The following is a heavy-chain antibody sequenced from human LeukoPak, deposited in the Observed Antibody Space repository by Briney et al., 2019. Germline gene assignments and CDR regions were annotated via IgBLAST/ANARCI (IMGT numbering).Heavy chain of an antibody. Sequence: PSETLSLTCTVSGGSLSIYYWSWIRQPPGKGLEWIGYIYDSGSTNYNPSLKSRVTISVDTSKNQFSLKLSSVTAADTAVYYCASLTTAEAFDIWGQGTMVTVSS. J-gene: IGHJ3*02. V-gene: IGHV4-59*01. CDR2: IYDSGST. D-gene: IGHD3-22*01. CDR1: GGSLSIYY. CDR3: ASLTTAEAFDI.